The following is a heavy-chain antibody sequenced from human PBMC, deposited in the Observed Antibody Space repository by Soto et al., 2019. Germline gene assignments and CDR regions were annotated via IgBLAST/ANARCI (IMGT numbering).Heavy chain of an antibody. D-gene: IGHD2-2*01. CDR2: IYYSGST. Sequence: QVQLQESGPGLVKPSQTLSLTCTVSGGSISSGDYYWNWIRQPPGKGLEWIGSIYYSGSTYYSPSLKGRLTISVGTSKNQFSLKLGSVTAGDTAVYYCVRGVPGACNSTSCSDAFDLWGPCTMVAVSS. CDR1: GGSISSGDYY. J-gene: IGHJ3*01. V-gene: IGHV4-30-4*01. CDR3: VRGVPGACNSTSCSDAFDL.